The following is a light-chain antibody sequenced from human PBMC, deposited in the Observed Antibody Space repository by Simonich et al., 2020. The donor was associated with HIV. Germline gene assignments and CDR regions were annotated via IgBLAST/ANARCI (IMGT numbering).Light chain of an antibody. V-gene: IGLV1-40*01. CDR3: TSYTSSSTLV. CDR2: GNS. Sequence: QSVLTQPPSVSGAPGQRVTISCTGSSSNIGAGYDVHWYQQLPGTASKLLIYGNSNRPSGVSNRFSGSKSGNTASLTISGLQAEDEADYYCTSYTSSSTLVFGGGTKLTVL. J-gene: IGLJ2*01. CDR1: SSNIGAGYD.